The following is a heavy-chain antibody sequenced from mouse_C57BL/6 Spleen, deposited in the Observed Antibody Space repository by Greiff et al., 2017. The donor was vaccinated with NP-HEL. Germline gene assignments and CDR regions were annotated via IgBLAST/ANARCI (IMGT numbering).Heavy chain of an antibody. CDR2: IDPSDSET. CDR3: ARKGLYSNYFDY. Sequence: QVQLQQPGAELVRPGSSVKLSCKASGYTFTSYWMHWVKQRPIQGLEWIGNIDPSDSETHYNQKFKDKATLTVDNSSSTAYMQLSSLTSEDSAVYYCARKGLYSNYFDYWGQGTTLTVSS. V-gene: IGHV1-52*01. D-gene: IGHD2-5*01. J-gene: IGHJ2*01. CDR1: GYTFTSYW.